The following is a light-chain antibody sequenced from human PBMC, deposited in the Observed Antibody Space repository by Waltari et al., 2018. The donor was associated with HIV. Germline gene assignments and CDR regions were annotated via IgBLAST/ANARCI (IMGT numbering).Light chain of an antibody. V-gene: IGLV3-10*01. CDR1: TFPKKY. Sequence: SYELTQPPSVSVSPGQTARITCSGDTFPKKYAHWYQQKSGQAPVLVIYEDIKRPPGIPERFSGSSSGTVAILTISGAQVEDEADYYCYSTESSGTHRVFGGGTKLTVL. CDR3: YSTESSGTHRV. J-gene: IGLJ3*02. CDR2: EDI.